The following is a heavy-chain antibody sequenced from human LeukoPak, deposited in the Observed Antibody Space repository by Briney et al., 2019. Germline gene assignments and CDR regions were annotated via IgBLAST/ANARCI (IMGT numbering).Heavy chain of an antibody. CDR1: GFTFSSHW. D-gene: IGHD5-24*01. CDR2: IQKDGSDK. CDR3: AGDEGWTFDI. V-gene: IGHV3-7*01. Sequence: GGSLRLSCAASGFTFSSHWMSWFRQAPGKGLEWVALIQKDGSDKYYVDSVKGRFTISRDNAKNSLYLQMNGLRADDTAVYYCAGDEGWTFDIWGQGTKVTVSS. J-gene: IGHJ3*02.